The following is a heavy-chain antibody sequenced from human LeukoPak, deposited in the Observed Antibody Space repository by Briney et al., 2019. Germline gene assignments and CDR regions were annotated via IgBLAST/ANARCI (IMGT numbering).Heavy chain of an antibody. CDR1: GFTFSSYG. D-gene: IGHD6-19*01. V-gene: IGHV3-33*01. J-gene: IGHJ4*02. Sequence: GGSLRLSCAASGFTFSSYGMHWVRQAPGKGLEGGAVICYDGSNKYYADSVKGRFTISRDNSKNTLYLQMNSLRAEDTAVYYCARDGELAVAGTPQDFDYWGQGTLVTVSS. CDR2: ICYDGSNK. CDR3: ARDGELAVAGTPQDFDY.